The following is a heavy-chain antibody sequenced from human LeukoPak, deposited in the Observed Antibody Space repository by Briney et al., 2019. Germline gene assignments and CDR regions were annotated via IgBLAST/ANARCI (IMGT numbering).Heavy chain of an antibody. V-gene: IGHV4-4*02. J-gene: IGHJ3*02. D-gene: IGHD3-3*01. CDR1: GFTFSSYSM. Sequence: GSLRLSCAASGFTFSSYSMNWVRQAPGKGLEWIGEIYHSGSTNYNPSLKSRVTISVDKSKNQFSLKMSSVTAADTAVYYCARESDPIFGVAKSAFDIWGQGTMVTVSS. CDR3: ARESDPIFGVAKSAFDI. CDR2: IYHSGST.